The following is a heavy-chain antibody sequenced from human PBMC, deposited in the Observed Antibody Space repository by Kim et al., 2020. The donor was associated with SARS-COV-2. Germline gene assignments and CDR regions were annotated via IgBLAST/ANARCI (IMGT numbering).Heavy chain of an antibody. Sequence: GGSLRLSCAASDFTVSTSYMSWVRQAPGKGLEWVSVIYSGGSTYHADSVKGRFIISRDNSKNTLYLQMNSLRVEDTAVYFCASVRGSNHLDYWGQGTLVTVSS. CDR2: IYSGGST. CDR1: DFTVSTSY. V-gene: IGHV3-53*01. J-gene: IGHJ4*02. D-gene: IGHD4-4*01. CDR3: ASVRGSNHLDY.